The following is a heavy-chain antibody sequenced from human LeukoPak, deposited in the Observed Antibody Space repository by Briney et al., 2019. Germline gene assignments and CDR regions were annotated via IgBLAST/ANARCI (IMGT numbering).Heavy chain of an antibody. CDR1: GGSISSGDYY. Sequence: PSETLSLTCTVSGGSISSGDYYWSWIRQPPGKGLEWIGYIYYSGSTYYNPSLKSRVTISVDTSKNQFSLKLSSVTAADTAVYYCASSPGAYFDWFFDYWGQGTLVTVSS. CDR2: IYYSGST. D-gene: IGHD3-9*01. V-gene: IGHV4-30-4*01. J-gene: IGHJ4*02. CDR3: ASSPGAYFDWFFDY.